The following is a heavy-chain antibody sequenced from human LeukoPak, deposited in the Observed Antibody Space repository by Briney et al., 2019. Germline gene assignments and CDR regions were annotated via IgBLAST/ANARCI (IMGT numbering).Heavy chain of an antibody. CDR2: IYYSGST. J-gene: IGHJ6*03. V-gene: IGHV4-39*07. Sequence: SETLSLTCTVSGGSISSSSYYWGWIRQPPGKGLEWIGSIYYSGSTYYNPSLKSRVTISVDTSKNQFSLKLSSVTAADTAVYYCARGRYYGSGSYRYYYYYMDVWGKGTTVTISS. CDR1: GGSISSSSYY. D-gene: IGHD3-10*01. CDR3: ARGRYYGSGSYRYYYYYMDV.